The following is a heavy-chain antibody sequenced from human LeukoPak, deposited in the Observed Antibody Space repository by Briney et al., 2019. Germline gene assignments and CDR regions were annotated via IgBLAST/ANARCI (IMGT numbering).Heavy chain of an antibody. J-gene: IGHJ4*02. CDR1: RYSSTGYY. CDR2: INPDSGGT. V-gene: IGHV1-2*02. CDR3: ARDHNSDWVLDY. Sequence: WASLKASSKASRYSSTGYYMQLVRHTPGQGLEWMGWINPDSGGTNYAQKFQGRVTMDRDTSISTAYMELSRLGSDDAAVYYCARDHNSDWVLDYWGQGTLVTVSS. D-gene: IGHD6-19*01.